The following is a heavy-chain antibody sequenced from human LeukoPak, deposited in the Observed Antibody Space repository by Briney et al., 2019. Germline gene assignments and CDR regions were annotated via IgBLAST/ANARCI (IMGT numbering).Heavy chain of an antibody. V-gene: IGHV3-23*01. CDR1: GFTFSSYG. D-gene: IGHD3-9*01. CDR2: FSGSGGST. CDR3: ACKILTGQGLDC. J-gene: IGHJ4*02. Sequence: PGGSLRLSCAASGFTFSSYGMSWVRQAPGKGLEWVSAFSGSGGSTYYADSVKGRFTISRDNSKNTLYLQMNSLRAEDTAVYYCACKILTGQGLDCWGEGTVVSVSS.